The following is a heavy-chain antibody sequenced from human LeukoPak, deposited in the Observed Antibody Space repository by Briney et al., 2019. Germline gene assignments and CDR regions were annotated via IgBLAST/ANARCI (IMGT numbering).Heavy chain of an antibody. V-gene: IGHV3-66*01. D-gene: IGHD3/OR15-3a*01. CDR2: IYSGGST. CDR1: GFTVNSNY. J-gene: IGHJ4*02. CDR3: AKAPWTDY. Sequence: GGSLRLSCAASGFTVNSNYMSWVRQAPGKGLEWVSIIYSGGSTYYADSVKGRFTISRDNSKNTLHLQMNSLRAEDTAVYYCAKAPWTDYWGQGTLVTVSS.